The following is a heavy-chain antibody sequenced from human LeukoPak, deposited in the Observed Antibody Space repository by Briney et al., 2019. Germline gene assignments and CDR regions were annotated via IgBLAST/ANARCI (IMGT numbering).Heavy chain of an antibody. J-gene: IGHJ4*02. CDR3: ARGAVMSRGFDY. D-gene: IGHD2/OR15-2a*01. V-gene: IGHV1-2*06. Sequence: ASVKVSCKASGYTFTGYYMHWVRQAPGQGLEWMGRINPNSGGTNYAQKFQGRVTMTRDTSISTAYMELSRLRSDDMAVYYCARGAVMSRGFDYWGQGTLVTVSS. CDR1: GYTFTGYY. CDR2: INPNSGGT.